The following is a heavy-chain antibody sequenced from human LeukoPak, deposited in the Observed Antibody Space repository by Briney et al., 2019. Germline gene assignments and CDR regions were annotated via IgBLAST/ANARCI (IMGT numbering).Heavy chain of an antibody. CDR1: GGSISSYY. D-gene: IGHD3-16*02. CDR3: ARVYDYVWGSYRPFDY. CDR2: IYYSGST. J-gene: IGHJ4*02. V-gene: IGHV4-59*12. Sequence: SSETLSLTCTVSGGSISSYYWSWIRQPPGKGLEWIGYIYYSGSTNYNPSLKSRVTISVDTSKNQFSLKLSSVTAADTAVYYCARVYDYVWGSYRPFDYWGQGTLVTVSS.